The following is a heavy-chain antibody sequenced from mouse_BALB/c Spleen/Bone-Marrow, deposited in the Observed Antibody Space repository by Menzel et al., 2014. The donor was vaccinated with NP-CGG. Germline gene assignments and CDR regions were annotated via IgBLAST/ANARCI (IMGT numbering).Heavy chain of an antibody. D-gene: IGHD1-2*01. J-gene: IGHJ4*01. Sequence: VKLQESGPGLVSPSQSLSIPCTVSGFSLTSYGVHWVRQPPGKGLEWLGVIWAGGSTNYNSALMSRLSISKDNSKSQVFLKMNSLQTDDTAMYYCARDRGRLRAMDYWGQGTSVTVSS. CDR1: GFSLTSYG. CDR2: IWAGGST. V-gene: IGHV2-9*02. CDR3: ARDRGRLRAMDY.